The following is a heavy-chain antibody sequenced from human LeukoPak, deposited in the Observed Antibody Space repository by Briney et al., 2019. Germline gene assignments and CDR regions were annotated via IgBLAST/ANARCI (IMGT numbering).Heavy chain of an antibody. V-gene: IGHV1-69*04. Sequence: ASVKVSCKASGGTFSSYAISWVRQAPGQGLEWMGRIIPILGIANYAQKFQGRVTITADKSTSTAYMELSSLISEDTAVYYCAREYSSSLPNDYWGQGTLVTVSS. J-gene: IGHJ4*02. CDR3: AREYSSSLPNDY. CDR1: GGTFSSYA. CDR2: IIPILGIA. D-gene: IGHD6-6*01.